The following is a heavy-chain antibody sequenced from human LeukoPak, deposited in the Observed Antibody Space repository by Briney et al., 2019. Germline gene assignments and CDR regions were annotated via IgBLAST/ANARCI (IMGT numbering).Heavy chain of an antibody. V-gene: IGHV4-34*01. CDR2: INHSGST. D-gene: IGHD2-21*02. CDR1: GGSFSGYY. J-gene: IGHJ6*02. CDR3: AKGTANYGIDV. Sequence: SETLSLTCAVYGGSFSGYYWSWIRQPPGKGLEWIGEINHSGSTNYNPSLKSRVTISVDTSKNQFSLKLSSVTAADTAVYYCAKGTANYGIDVWGQGTTVTVSS.